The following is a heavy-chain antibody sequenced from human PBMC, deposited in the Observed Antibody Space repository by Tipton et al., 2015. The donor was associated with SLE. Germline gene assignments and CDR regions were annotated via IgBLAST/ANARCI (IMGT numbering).Heavy chain of an antibody. CDR1: GGSVSSGRYY. J-gene: IGHJ4*02. V-gene: IGHV4-30-2*01. D-gene: IGHD5-18*01. Sequence: TLSLTCTVSGGSVSSGRYYWSWIRQPPGKGLEWIGYIYHSGSTYYNPSLKSRVTISVDRSKNQFSLKLSSVTAADTAVYYCARGRVDTALGYFDYWGQGTLVTVSS. CDR3: ARGRVDTALGYFDY. CDR2: IYHSGST.